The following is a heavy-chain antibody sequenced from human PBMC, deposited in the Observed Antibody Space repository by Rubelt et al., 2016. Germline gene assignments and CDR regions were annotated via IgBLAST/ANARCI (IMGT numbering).Heavy chain of an antibody. D-gene: IGHD5-12*01. CDR1: GFTFSNYG. Sequence: GRSLRLSCAASGFTFSNYGMHWVRQAPGKGLEWVAIIWYDGGNKYYADSVKGRFTISRDNSKNTLYLQMNSLRVEDTGVYYCAKVTGVIVTATIDYWGQGNLVTVSS. CDR3: AKVTGVIVTATIDY. V-gene: IGHV3-33*06. CDR2: IWYDGGNK. J-gene: IGHJ4*02.